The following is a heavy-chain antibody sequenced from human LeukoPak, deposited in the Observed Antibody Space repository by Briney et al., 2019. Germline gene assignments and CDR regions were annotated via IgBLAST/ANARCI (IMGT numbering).Heavy chain of an antibody. J-gene: IGHJ6*02. V-gene: IGHV3-21*01. CDR1: GFTFSSYS. CDR2: ISSSSSYI. Sequence: PGGSLRLSCAASGFTFSSYSMNWVRQAPGKGLEWVSSISSSSSYIYYADSVKGRFTISRDDAKNSLYLQMNSLRAEDTAVYYCARDQRLTMVRGVISPPWAYYYGMDVWGQGTTVTVSS. CDR3: ARDQRLTMVRGVISPPWAYYYGMDV. D-gene: IGHD3-10*01.